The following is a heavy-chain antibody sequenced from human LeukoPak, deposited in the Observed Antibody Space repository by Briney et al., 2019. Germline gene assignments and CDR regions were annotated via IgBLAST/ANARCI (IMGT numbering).Heavy chain of an antibody. CDR2: IIPIFGTA. CDR1: GGTFSSYA. D-gene: IGHD3-22*01. V-gene: IGHV1-69*13. CDR3: ARATRKSYYYDSSGIYVDY. Sequence: ASVKVSCKASGGTFSSYAISWVRQAPGQGLEWMGGIIPIFGTANYAQKFQGRVTITADESTSTAYMELSSLRSEDTAVYYCARATRKSYYYDSSGIYVDYWGQGTLVTVSS. J-gene: IGHJ4*02.